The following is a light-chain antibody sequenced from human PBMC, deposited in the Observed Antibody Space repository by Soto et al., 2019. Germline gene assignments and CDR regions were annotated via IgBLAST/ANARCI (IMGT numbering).Light chain of an antibody. J-gene: IGKJ5*01. Sequence: DIVMTQSPDSLAVSLGERATINCKSSQSVLYSSNNKNYLTWYQQKPGQPPKLLIYWAYTRESGVPDRFSGSGSGTDFTLTISSLQAEDVAVYYCQQYYSTPITFGQGKRLEIK. CDR3: QQYYSTPIT. V-gene: IGKV4-1*01. CDR2: WAY. CDR1: QSVLYSSNNKNY.